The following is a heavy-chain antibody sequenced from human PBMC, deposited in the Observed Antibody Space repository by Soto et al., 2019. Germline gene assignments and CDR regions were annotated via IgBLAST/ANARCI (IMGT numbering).Heavy chain of an antibody. CDR3: ASPSYGSGNYY. CDR1: GYTFSNYA. J-gene: IGHJ4*02. CDR2: INADNGNT. V-gene: IGHV1-3*01. Sequence: QVQLVQSGAEVKKPGASVKVSCKASGYTFSNYALHWVRQAPGQRLEWMGWINADNGNTKYSQKFQGRVTFTRDTSASTAYMDLSSLRSEDTAWYYCASPSYGSGNYYWGQGTLVTVSS. D-gene: IGHD3-10*01.